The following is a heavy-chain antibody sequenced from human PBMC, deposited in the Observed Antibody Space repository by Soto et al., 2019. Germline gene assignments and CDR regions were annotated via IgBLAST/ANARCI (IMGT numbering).Heavy chain of an antibody. CDR1: GGSFSSYY. CDR3: ARGTPSPLIVRSSRGPWFDP. Sequence: PSEPLSHTCTVSGGSFSSYYWSWIRQPPGKGLEWIGYMYYGGRTNYNPSLKSRVTISVDTSKMQVSLKLSSVTAADTDVYFCARGTPSPLIVRSSRGPWFDPWGQGTLVTVS. CDR2: MYYGGRT. D-gene: IGHD2-15*01. J-gene: IGHJ5*02. V-gene: IGHV4-59*08.